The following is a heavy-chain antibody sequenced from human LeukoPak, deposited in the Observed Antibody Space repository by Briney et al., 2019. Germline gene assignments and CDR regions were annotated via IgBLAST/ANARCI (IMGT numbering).Heavy chain of an antibody. V-gene: IGHV3-23*01. CDR2: ISGSSSST. D-gene: IGHD6-13*01. J-gene: IGHJ4*02. CDR1: GFTFSIYA. CDR3: ARGGGIAAPGGDFDY. Sequence: PGGSLRLSCAAPGFTFSIYAMSWVRQAPGKGPEWVSGISGSSSSTYFSGSVKGRFTISRDNSKNTLSLQMNSLRAEDTAVYYCARGGGIAAPGGDFDYWGQGTLVTVSS.